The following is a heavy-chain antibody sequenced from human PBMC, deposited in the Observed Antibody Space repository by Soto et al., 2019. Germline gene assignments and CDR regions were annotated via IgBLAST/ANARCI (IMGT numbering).Heavy chain of an antibody. CDR3: ARGNNCNY. Sequence: VQLVESGGGLVQPGGSLRLSCAASGFTFTTYWMTWVRQAPGKGLEWVASMKQDGSEKYYVDSVKGRFIISRDNAKNSLYLQMNSLRDEDTAFYYCARGNNCNYWGQGTLVTLSS. V-gene: IGHV3-7*01. CDR2: MKQDGSEK. CDR1: GFTFTTYW. D-gene: IGHD1-20*01. J-gene: IGHJ4*02.